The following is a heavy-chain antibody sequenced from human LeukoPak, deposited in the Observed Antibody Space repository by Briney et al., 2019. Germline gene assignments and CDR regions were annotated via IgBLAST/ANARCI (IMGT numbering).Heavy chain of an antibody. CDR2: IYHSGST. V-gene: IGHV4-38-2*02. CDR3: ARTHRTYYDFWFDP. D-gene: IGHD3-3*01. CDR1: GYSISSGYY. Sequence: PSETLSLTCTVSGYSISSGYYWGWVRQPPGKGLEWIGSIYHSGSTYYNPSLKSRVTISVDTSKNQFSLKLSSVTAADTAVYYCARTHRTYYDFWFDPWGQGTLVTVSS. J-gene: IGHJ5*02.